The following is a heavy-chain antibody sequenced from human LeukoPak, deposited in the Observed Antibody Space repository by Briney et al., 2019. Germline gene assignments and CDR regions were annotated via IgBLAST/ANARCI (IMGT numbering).Heavy chain of an antibody. J-gene: IGHJ5*02. Sequence: PSETLSLTCAVSGYSINSGYSWGWIRQRPGKGLEWIGNIYHSGYAYYNPSLKGRVTISLDTSKNQFSLKLSSVTAADTAVYYCARNSSLTKIKGGWFDPWGQGTLVTVSS. CDR3: ARNSSLTKIKGGWFDP. CDR1: GYSINSGYS. D-gene: IGHD3-9*01. CDR2: IYHSGYA. V-gene: IGHV4-38-2*01.